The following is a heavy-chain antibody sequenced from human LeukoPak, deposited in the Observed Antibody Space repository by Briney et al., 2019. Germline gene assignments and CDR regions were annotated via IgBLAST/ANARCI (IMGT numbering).Heavy chain of an antibody. CDR2: ISSSSSYI. CDR1: GFTFSSYS. D-gene: IGHD3-16*02. V-gene: IGHV3-21*01. CDR3: ARDLATRQRTGLYDS. J-gene: IGHJ4*02. Sequence: GGSLRLSCAASGFTFSSYSMNWVRQAPGKGLEWVSSISSSSSYIYYVDSVKGRFTISRDNAKNSLYLQMNSLRAEDTAVYYCARDLATRQRTGLYDSWGQGALVTVSS.